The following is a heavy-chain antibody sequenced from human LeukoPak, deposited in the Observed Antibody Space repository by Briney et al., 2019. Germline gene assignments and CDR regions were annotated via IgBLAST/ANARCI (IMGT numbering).Heavy chain of an antibody. J-gene: IGHJ6*03. Sequence: SETLSLTCTVSGGSISSYYWSWIRQPPGRGLEWIGYIYYSGTTKYNPSLKSRVSVSVDTSKNQFSLKLSSVTAADTAVYYCARTLSSGYPDYFYYMDVWGKGTTVTISS. V-gene: IGHV4-59*01. CDR1: GGSISSYY. CDR3: ARTLSSGYPDYFYYMDV. D-gene: IGHD3-22*01. CDR2: IYYSGTT.